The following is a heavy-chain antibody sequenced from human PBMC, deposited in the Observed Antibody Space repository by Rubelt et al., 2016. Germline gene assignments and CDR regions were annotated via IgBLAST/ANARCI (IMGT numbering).Heavy chain of an antibody. CDR3: ARHVEDIVVPAAAIDY. Sequence: GDSDTRYSPSFQGQVTISADKSISTAYLQWSSLKASDTAMYYCARHVEDIVVPAAAIDYWGQGTLVTVSS. V-gene: IGHV5-51*01. D-gene: IGHD2-2*01. CDR2: GDSDT. J-gene: IGHJ4*02.